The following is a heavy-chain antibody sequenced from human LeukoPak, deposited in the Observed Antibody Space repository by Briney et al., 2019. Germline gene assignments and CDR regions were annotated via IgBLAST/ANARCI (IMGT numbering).Heavy chain of an antibody. D-gene: IGHD6-19*01. Sequence: PSETLSLTCIVSGGSISSSNYYWGWIRQSPGKGLEWIGSIYSRGSTYYNPSLKSRVIVSSDMSKNQFSLMLNSVTAADTAVYYCARDQGGGSGNWFDPWGQGTLVTVSS. J-gene: IGHJ5*02. CDR1: GGSISSSNYY. V-gene: IGHV4-39*07. CDR2: IYSRGST. CDR3: ARDQGGGSGNWFDP.